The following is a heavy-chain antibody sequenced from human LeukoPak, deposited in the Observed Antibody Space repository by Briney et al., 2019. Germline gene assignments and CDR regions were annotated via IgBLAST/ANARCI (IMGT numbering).Heavy chain of an antibody. CDR1: GGSISSYY. V-gene: IGHV4-4*07. J-gene: IGHJ4*02. CDR3: ARDYFTMVRGVIIGGYFDY. Sequence: PSETLSLTCTVSGGSISSYYWSWIRQPAGQGLEWIGRIYTSGSTNYNPSLKSRVTMSVDTSKNQFSLKLSSVTAADTAVYYCARDYFTMVRGVIIGGYFDYWGQGTLVTVSS. CDR2: IYTSGST. D-gene: IGHD3-10*01.